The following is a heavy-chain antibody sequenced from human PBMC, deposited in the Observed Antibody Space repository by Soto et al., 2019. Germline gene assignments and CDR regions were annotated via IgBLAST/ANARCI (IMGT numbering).Heavy chain of an antibody. D-gene: IGHD2-2*01. Sequence: QVQLVQSGAEVKKPGSSVKVSCKASGGTFSSYAISWVRQAPGQGLEWMGGIIPIFGTANYAQKFQGRVTITADKYTSTAYMELSSLRYGETAVYYCAREAGDRLYYFDYWGQGTLVTVSS. CDR1: GGTFSSYA. V-gene: IGHV1-69*06. CDR3: AREAGDRLYYFDY. CDR2: IIPIFGTA. J-gene: IGHJ4*02.